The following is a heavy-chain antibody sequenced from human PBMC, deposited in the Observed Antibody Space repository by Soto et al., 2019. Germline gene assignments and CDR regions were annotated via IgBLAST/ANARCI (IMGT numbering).Heavy chain of an antibody. Sequence: GGSLRLSCAASGFTFSSYGMHWVRQAPGKGLEWVAVIWYDGSNKYYADSVKGRFTISRDNSKNTLYLQMNSLRAEDTAVYYCARDTSRRGMDVWGQGTTVTVSS. D-gene: IGHD1-1*01. CDR2: IWYDGSNK. CDR3: ARDTSRRGMDV. CDR1: GFTFSSYG. V-gene: IGHV3-33*01. J-gene: IGHJ6*02.